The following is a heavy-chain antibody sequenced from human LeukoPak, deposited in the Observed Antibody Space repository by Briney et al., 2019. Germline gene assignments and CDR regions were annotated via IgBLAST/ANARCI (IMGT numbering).Heavy chain of an antibody. D-gene: IGHD4-17*01. CDR2: ISPNSGGT. Sequence: ASVKVSCKASGYTFTGYYMHWVRQAPGQGLEWMGWISPNSGGTNYAQKFQGRVTMTRDTSISTAYMELSRLRSDDTAVYYCAREGDYGDYPYYYYMDVWGKGTTVTVSS. V-gene: IGHV1-2*02. J-gene: IGHJ6*03. CDR3: AREGDYGDYPYYYYMDV. CDR1: GYTFTGYY.